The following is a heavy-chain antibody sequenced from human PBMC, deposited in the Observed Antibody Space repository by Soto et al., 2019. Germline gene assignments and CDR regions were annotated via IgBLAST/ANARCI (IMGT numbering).Heavy chain of an antibody. Sequence: GGSLRLSCAASGFTFSSYAVSWVRQRPGKGLEWVSVISGVDGSTYYAESVKGRFTISRDNSKKTLYLLMNSLRAEDTAVYYCAKDDGGYHSYSDQWGQGTLVTVSS. CDR1: GFTFSSYA. D-gene: IGHD2-21*02. V-gene: IGHV3-23*01. J-gene: IGHJ4*02. CDR3: AKDDGGYHSYSDQ. CDR2: ISGVDGST.